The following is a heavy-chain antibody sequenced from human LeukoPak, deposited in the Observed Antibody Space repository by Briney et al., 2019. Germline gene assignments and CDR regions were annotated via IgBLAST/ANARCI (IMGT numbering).Heavy chain of an antibody. J-gene: IGHJ3*02. CDR3: ARDRESYYDSSGYWNAFDI. V-gene: IGHV1-2*02. D-gene: IGHD3-22*01. CDR2: TNPNSGGT. Sequence: ASVKVSCKASGYSFTGYFMHWVRQAPGEGLEWMGGTNPNSGGTNYAQKFQGRVTMTRDTSITTVYMELSRLRSDDTAVYYCARDRESYYDSSGYWNAFDIWGQGTMVTVSS. CDR1: GYSFTGYF.